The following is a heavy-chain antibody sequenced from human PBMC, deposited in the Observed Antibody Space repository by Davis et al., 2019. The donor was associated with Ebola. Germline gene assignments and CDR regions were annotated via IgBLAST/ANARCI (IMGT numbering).Heavy chain of an antibody. V-gene: IGHV3-7*01. Sequence: GGSLRLSCAASGFTFSSYWMSWIRQAPGKGLEWVANIKQDGSEKYYVDSVKGRFTISRDNAKNSLYLQMKSLRAEDTAVYYCVKDPALVVTGGGWFFGLWGRGTLVTVSS. D-gene: IGHD2-21*02. CDR3: VKDPALVVTGGGWFFGL. J-gene: IGHJ2*01. CDR1: GFTFSSYW. CDR2: IKQDGSEK.